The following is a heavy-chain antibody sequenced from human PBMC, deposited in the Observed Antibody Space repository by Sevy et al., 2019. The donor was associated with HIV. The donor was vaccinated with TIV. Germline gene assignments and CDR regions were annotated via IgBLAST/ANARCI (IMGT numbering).Heavy chain of an antibody. CDR2: IGTAGDT. CDR1: GFTFSSYD. J-gene: IGHJ4*02. D-gene: IGHD6-13*01. Sequence: GGSLRLSCAASGFTFSSYDMHWVRQATGKGLEWVSAIGTAGDTYYPGSVKGRFTISRENAKNSLYLQMNSLRAGDTAVYYCARGAREYSSSWYVFDYWGQRTLVTVSS. V-gene: IGHV3-13*01. CDR3: ARGAREYSSSWYVFDY.